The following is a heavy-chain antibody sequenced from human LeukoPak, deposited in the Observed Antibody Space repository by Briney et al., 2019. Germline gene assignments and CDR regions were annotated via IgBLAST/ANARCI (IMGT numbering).Heavy chain of an antibody. CDR3: TRAVAGHPD. J-gene: IGHJ4*02. V-gene: IGHV4-34*01. D-gene: IGHD6-19*01. Sequence: PSETLSLACAVSGVPFSNYYWSWVRQSPRQGLEWLGVINHSGYTNYNPSLKSRVTMSIDTSKNQFSLKLTSVTAADAGVYYCTRAVAGHPDWGQGTLVTVSS. CDR2: INHSGYT. CDR1: GVPFSNYY.